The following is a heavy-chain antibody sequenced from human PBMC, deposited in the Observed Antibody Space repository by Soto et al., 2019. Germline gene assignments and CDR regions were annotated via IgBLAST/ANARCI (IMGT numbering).Heavy chain of an antibody. CDR3: AREGLKLGPDWFDP. CDR2: IYYSGST. CDR1: GGSISSGGYY. V-gene: IGHV4-31*03. J-gene: IGHJ5*02. D-gene: IGHD1-7*01. Sequence: PSETLPLTCTVSGGSISSGGYYWSWIRQHPGKGLEWIGYIYYSGSTYYNPSLKSRVTISVDTSKNQFSLKLSSVTAADTAVYYCAREGLKLGPDWFDPWGQGTLVTVSS.